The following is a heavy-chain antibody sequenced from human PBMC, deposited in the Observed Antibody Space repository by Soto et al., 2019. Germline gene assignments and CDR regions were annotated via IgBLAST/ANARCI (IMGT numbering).Heavy chain of an antibody. V-gene: IGHV4-31*03. Sequence: SETLSPTCTVSGGSISSGGYYWSWIRQHPGKGLEWIGYIYYSGSTYYNPSLKSRVTISVDTSKNQFSLKLSSVTAADTAVYYCASAKIDYYDSSGEDAFDIWGQGTMVTVSS. CDR2: IYYSGST. D-gene: IGHD3-22*01. J-gene: IGHJ3*02. CDR3: ASAKIDYYDSSGEDAFDI. CDR1: GGSISSGGYY.